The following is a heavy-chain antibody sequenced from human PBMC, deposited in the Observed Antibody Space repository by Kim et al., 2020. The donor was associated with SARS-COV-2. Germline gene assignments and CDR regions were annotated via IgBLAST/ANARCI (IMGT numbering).Heavy chain of an antibody. CDR3: XXSXXXGDXXXYYXXXMDV. CDR1: GGSISSYY. Sequence: SETLSLTCTVSGGSISSYYWSWIRQPPGKGLEWIGYIYYSGSTNYNPXXXTRVPISGXXXKXXXXXKLGSVTAXDTAVXXXXXSXXXGDXXXYYXXXMDV. CDR2: IYYSGST. V-gene: IGHV4-59*13. J-gene: IGHJ6*01. D-gene: IGHD2-21*02.